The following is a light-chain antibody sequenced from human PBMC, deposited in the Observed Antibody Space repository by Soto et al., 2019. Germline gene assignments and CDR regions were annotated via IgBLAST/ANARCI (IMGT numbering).Light chain of an antibody. J-gene: IGLJ3*02. CDR1: SSDVGGYNY. Sequence: QSALTQPASVSGSPGQSITISCTGTSSDVGGYNYVSWYQQHPGQVPKLTIYEVTNRPSGVSSRFSGSKSGNTASLTISGLQAEDEADYYCSSYTNRDTWVFGGGTQLTVL. CDR2: EVT. CDR3: SSYTNRDTWV. V-gene: IGLV2-14*01.